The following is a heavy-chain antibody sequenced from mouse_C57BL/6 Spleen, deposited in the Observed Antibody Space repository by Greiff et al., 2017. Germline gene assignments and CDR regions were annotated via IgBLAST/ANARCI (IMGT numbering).Heavy chain of an antibody. V-gene: IGHV1-61*01. D-gene: IGHD1-1*01. J-gene: IGHJ4*01. CDR3: ARCGSRLDYALDY. CDR1: GYTFTSYW. CDR2: IYPSNSET. Sequence: QVQLQQPGAELVRPGSSVKLSCKASGYTFTSYWMDWVKQRPGQGLEWIGNIYPSNSETNYNQKFKDKATLTVDKSSSTAYMQLSSLTSEDSAVYYCARCGSRLDYALDYWGQGTSVTVSS.